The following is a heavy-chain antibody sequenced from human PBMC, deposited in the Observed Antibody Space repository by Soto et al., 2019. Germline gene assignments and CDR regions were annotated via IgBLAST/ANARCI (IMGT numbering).Heavy chain of an antibody. Sequence: QVHLVESGGGVVQPGRSLRLSCAASGFTFSDYPLHWVRQAPGKGLEWVAVISYDGSNRYYADSLKGRFTISRDNSKNTLYLQMNSPRPEDTAVYYCTRDFDTVGGVYHFDYWGQGTLVTVSS. V-gene: IGHV3-30-3*01. J-gene: IGHJ4*02. CDR3: TRDFDTVGGVYHFDY. D-gene: IGHD1-26*01. CDR1: GFTFSDYP. CDR2: ISYDGSNR.